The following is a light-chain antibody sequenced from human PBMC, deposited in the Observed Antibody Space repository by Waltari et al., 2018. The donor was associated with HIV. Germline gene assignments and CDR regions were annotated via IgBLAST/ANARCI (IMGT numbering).Light chain of an antibody. V-gene: IGKV3-20*01. CDR1: QTIVNGY. Sequence: EILLTQSPGTLSLSPGDRATLSCRASQTIVNGYLAWYQQKPDQAPSLVVYGASSRATGIPDRFRGSGSGTDFSLTINRLEPEDFGVYYCQQYGSSPFTFGGGTKVEIK. CDR3: QQYGSSPFT. J-gene: IGKJ4*01. CDR2: GAS.